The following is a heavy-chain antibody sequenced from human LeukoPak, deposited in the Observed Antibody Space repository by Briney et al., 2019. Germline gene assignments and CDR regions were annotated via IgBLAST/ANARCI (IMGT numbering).Heavy chain of an antibody. CDR2: INPHSGGT. Sequence: ASVKVSCKASGYTFTGYYMHWVRQAPGQGVEWMGRINPHSGGTKYAQKFQGRVTMTRDTSISTAYMELSRLRSDDTAVYYCARDLAGGGITGTYFDAFDIWGQGTMVTVSS. J-gene: IGHJ3*02. V-gene: IGHV1-2*06. D-gene: IGHD1-20*01. CDR3: ARDLAGGGITGTYFDAFDI. CDR1: GYTFTGYY.